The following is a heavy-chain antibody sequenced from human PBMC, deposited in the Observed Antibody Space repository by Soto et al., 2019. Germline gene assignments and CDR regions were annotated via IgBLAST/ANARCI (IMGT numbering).Heavy chain of an antibody. CDR1: GGSISSYY. CDR3: ARTSAYDFWSGFIDY. CDR2: IYYSGST. Sequence: SETLSLTCTVSGGSISSYYWTWIRQPPGKGLEWIGYIYYSGSTNYNPSLKSRVTISVDTSKNQFSLKLSSVTAADTAVYYCARTSAYDFWSGFIDYWGQGTLVTVSS. D-gene: IGHD3-3*01. J-gene: IGHJ4*02. V-gene: IGHV4-59*01.